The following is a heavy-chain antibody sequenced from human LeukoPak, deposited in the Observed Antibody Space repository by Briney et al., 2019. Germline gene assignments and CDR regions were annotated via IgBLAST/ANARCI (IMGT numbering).Heavy chain of an antibody. V-gene: IGHV5-51*01. CDR1: GYIFSSYW. Sequence: GESLKISCKGSGYIFSSYWIGWVRQMRGKGLEWMGIIYPGDSDTRYRPSFQGQVTISADKSISTAYLQWSSLKASDIAMYYCARLVRGNYGGNYFHYWGQGTLVTVSS. J-gene: IGHJ4*02. CDR2: IYPGDSDT. D-gene: IGHD4-23*01. CDR3: ARLVRGNYGGNYFHY.